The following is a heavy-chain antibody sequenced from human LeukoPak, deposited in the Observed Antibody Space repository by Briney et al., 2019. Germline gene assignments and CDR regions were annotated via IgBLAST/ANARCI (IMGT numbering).Heavy chain of an antibody. CDR1: GFTFSNYN. D-gene: IGHD2-21*02. Sequence: NPGGSLRLSCAASGFTFSNYNMNWVRQAPGKGLEWVSSIGSTSHFRYYADSLKGRVTISRDNAKNSLYLQMSSLRVEDTAVYYCARSCDGDCYSDYWGQGTLVTVSS. J-gene: IGHJ4*02. CDR2: IGSTSHFR. CDR3: ARSCDGDCYSDY. V-gene: IGHV3-21*01.